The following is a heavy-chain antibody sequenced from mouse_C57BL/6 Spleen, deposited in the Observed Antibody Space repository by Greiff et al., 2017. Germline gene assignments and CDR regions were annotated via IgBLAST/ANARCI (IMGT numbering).Heavy chain of an antibody. CDR3: ATYYSNFSWLAY. CDR2: IDPSDSYT. J-gene: IGHJ3*01. CDR1: GYTFTSYW. D-gene: IGHD2-5*01. Sequence: VQLQQPGAELVMPGASVKLSCKASGYTFTSYWMHWVKQRPGQGLEWIGEIDPSDSYTNYNQKFKGKSTLTVDKSSSTAYMQLSSLTSEDSAVYYCATYYSNFSWLAYWGQGTLVTVSA. V-gene: IGHV1-69*01.